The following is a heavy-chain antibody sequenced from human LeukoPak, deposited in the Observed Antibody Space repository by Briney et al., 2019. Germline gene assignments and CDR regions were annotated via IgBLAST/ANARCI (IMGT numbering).Heavy chain of an antibody. CDR1: GGSISSYY. J-gene: IGHJ4*02. CDR2: IYYSGST. V-gene: IGHV4-59*01. D-gene: IGHD3-22*01. CDR3: ARVRYYYDSSGSYRGAFFDY. Sequence: SETLSLTCTVSGGSISSYYWSWIRQPPGKGLEWIGYIYYSGSTNYNPSLKSRVTISVDTSKNQFSLKLSSVTAADTAVYYCARVRYYYDSSGSYRGAFFDYWGQGTLVTVSS.